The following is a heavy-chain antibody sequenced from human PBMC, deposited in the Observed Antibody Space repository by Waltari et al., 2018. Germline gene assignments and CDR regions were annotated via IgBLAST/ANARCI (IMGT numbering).Heavy chain of an antibody. J-gene: IGHJ4*02. V-gene: IGHV4-4*02. CDR2: IYHSGST. D-gene: IGHD6-13*01. Sequence: QVQLQESGPGLVKPSGTLSLTCAVSGGSISSSNWWSWVRQPPGKGLEWIGEIYHSGSTNDNPSRKSLVTISVDKSKSQFSLKLSSVTAADTAVYYCARDGSSSWYHAYYVDYWGQGTLVTVSS. CDR1: GGSISSSNW. CDR3: ARDGSSSWYHAYYVDY.